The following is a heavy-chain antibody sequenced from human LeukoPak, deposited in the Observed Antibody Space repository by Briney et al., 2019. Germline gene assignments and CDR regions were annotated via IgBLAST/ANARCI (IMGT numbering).Heavy chain of an antibody. CDR3: ARGGGATTLDY. CDR1: GGSISSSSYY. Sequence: SETLSLTCTVSGGSISSSSYYWGWIRQPPGKGLEWIRSIYYSGSTYYNPSLESRVTISVDTSKNQFSLKLSSVTAADTAVYYCARGGGATTLDYWGQGTLVTVSS. V-gene: IGHV4-39*07. CDR2: IYYSGST. J-gene: IGHJ4*02. D-gene: IGHD1-26*01.